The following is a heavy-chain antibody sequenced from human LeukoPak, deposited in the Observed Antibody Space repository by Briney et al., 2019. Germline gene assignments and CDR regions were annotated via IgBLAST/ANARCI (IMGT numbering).Heavy chain of an antibody. CDR3: AKGSYYDSSGSFYFDY. CDR2: ISGSGDNT. V-gene: IGHV3-23*01. J-gene: IGHJ4*02. D-gene: IGHD3-22*01. CDR1: GFTFSPYA. Sequence: GGSLRFSCAASGFTFSPYAMTWVRQAPGKGLEWVSGISGSGDNTYYADSVKGRFTISRDNSKNTLYVQVNSLGTEDTAAYYCAKGSYYDSSGSFYFDYWGQGTLVTVSS.